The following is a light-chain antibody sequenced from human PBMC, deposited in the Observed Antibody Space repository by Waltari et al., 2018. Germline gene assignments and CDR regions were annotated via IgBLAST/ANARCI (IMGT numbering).Light chain of an antibody. CDR1: QTIDTY. CDR3: QQYIWSYT. Sequence: DIQVTQSPVSLSASVGDRVTISCRTSQTIDTYLNWYQVKPGKVPKLLISSSSILQTGVPSRFSGGGSGTHFILNISSLQPEDFAVYYCQQYIWSYTFGRGTKLEIK. CDR2: SSS. J-gene: IGKJ2*01. V-gene: IGKV1-39*01.